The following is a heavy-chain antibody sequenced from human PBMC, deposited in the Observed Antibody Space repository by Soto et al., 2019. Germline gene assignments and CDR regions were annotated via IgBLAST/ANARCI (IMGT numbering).Heavy chain of an antibody. CDR1: GGSVSGSSYY. D-gene: IGHD3-10*01. J-gene: IGHJ3*02. CDR2: VYYSGST. V-gene: IGHV4-39*07. Sequence: SETLSLTCTVSGGSVSGSSYYWGRVRQPPGKGLEWIGSVYYSGSTYYNPSLQGRVTMTRNTSISTAYMELSSLRSEDTAVYYCARPKWFTMVRGGELDAFDIWGQGTMVTVSS. CDR3: ARPKWFTMVRGGELDAFDI.